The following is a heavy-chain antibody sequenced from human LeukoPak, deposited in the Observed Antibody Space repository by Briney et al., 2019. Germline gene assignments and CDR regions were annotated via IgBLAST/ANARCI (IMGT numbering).Heavy chain of an antibody. CDR2: IYISGST. CDR3: ARVPIQLWFGWFDP. J-gene: IGHJ5*02. D-gene: IGHD5-18*01. Sequence: SETLSLTCAVYGGSFSGYYWSWIRQPAGKGLEWIGRIYISGSTNYNPSLKSRVTMSVDTSKNQFSLKLSSVTAADAAVYYCARVPIQLWFGWFDPWGQGTLVTVSS. CDR1: GGSFSGYY. V-gene: IGHV4-59*10.